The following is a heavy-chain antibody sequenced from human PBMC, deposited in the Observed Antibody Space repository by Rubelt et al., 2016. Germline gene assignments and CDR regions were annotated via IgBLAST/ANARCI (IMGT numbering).Heavy chain of an antibody. V-gene: IGHV3-30*04. J-gene: IGHJ4*02. Sequence: QVQLVESGGGVVQPGRSLRLSCAASGLTFSSYAMHWVRQAPGKGLEWVAVISYDGSNKYYADSVKGRLTISRDNSKNTLYLQMNSMRAEDTAVYYCAREITPADLDWGQGTLVTVSS. D-gene: IGHD2-2*01. CDR1: GLTFSSYA. CDR2: ISYDGSNK. CDR3: AREITPADLD.